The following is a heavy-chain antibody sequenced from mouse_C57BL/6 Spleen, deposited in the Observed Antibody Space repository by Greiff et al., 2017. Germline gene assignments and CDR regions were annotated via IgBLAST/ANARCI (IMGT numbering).Heavy chain of an antibody. Sequence: EVNVVESGGGLVKPGGSLKLSCAASGFTFSDYGMHWVRQAPEKGLEWVAYISSGSSTIYYADTVKGRFTISRDNAKNTLFLQMTSLRSEDTAMYYCARRTTVVATGAMDYWGQGTSVTVSS. V-gene: IGHV5-17*01. D-gene: IGHD1-1*01. CDR3: ARRTTVVATGAMDY. J-gene: IGHJ4*01. CDR2: ISSGSSTI. CDR1: GFTFSDYG.